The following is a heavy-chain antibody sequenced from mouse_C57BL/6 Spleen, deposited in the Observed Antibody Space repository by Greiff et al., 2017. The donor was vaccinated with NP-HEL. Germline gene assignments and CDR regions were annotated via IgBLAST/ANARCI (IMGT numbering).Heavy chain of an antibody. J-gene: IGHJ3*01. Sequence: EVKLVESGPELVKPGASVKISCKASGYSFTGYYMNWVKQSPEKSLEWIGEINPSTGGTTYNQKFKAKATLTVDKSSSTAYMQLKSLTSEDSAVYYCARYSLEGFAYWGQGTLVTVSA. CDR2: INPSTGGT. CDR1: GYSFTGYY. CDR3: ARYSLEGFAY. V-gene: IGHV1-42*01.